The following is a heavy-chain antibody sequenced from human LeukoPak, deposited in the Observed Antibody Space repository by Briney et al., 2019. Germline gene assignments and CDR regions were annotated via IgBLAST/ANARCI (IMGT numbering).Heavy chain of an antibody. D-gene: IGHD1-14*01. Sequence: TGGSLRLSCAASGFTFSSYAMHWVRQAPGKGLKWVAVISYDGSNKYYADSVKGRFTISRDNSKNTLYLQMNSPRAEDTAVYYCARGDAGPLDYWGQGTLVTVSS. J-gene: IGHJ4*02. CDR3: ARGDAGPLDY. CDR1: GFTFSSYA. V-gene: IGHV3-30-3*01. CDR2: ISYDGSNK.